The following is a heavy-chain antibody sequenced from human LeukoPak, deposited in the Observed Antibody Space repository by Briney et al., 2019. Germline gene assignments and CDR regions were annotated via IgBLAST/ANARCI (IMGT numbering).Heavy chain of an antibody. CDR3: ARSGDCSGGSCYGWFDP. V-gene: IGHV1-2*02. D-gene: IGHD2-15*01. J-gene: IGHJ5*02. Sequence: WMGXXXPNSGGTNYAQKFQGRVTMTRDTSISTAYMELSRLRSDDTAVYYCARSGDCSGGSCYGWFDPWGQGTLVTVSS. CDR2: XXPNSGGT.